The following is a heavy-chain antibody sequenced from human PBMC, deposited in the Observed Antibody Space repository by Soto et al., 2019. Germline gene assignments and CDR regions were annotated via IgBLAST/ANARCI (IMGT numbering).Heavy chain of an antibody. CDR2: INPNSGGT. CDR3: ARSFLYDNSGSY. J-gene: IGHJ4*02. D-gene: IGHD3-22*01. Sequence: ASVKVSCKTSGYTFTGNYLQWVRQAPGQGLEWMGWINPNSGGTNYAQKFQGRVSMTRDTSISTAYMELTGLTPDDTAVYYCARSFLYDNSGSYWCQGTPVSVS. V-gene: IGHV1-2*02. CDR1: GYTFTGNY.